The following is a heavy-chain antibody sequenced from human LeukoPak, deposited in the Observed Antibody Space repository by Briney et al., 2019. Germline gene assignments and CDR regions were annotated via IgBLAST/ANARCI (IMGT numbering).Heavy chain of an antibody. V-gene: IGHV3-21*01. Sequence: TSGGSLRLSCAASGFTFSSYSMNWVRQAPGKGLEWVSSISSSSSYIYYADSVKGRFTISKDNAKNTVYLQMNNLRAEDTAVYYCVSFYETYWGRGTLVTVSS. CDR1: GFTFSSYS. CDR3: VSFYETY. D-gene: IGHD2-2*01. CDR2: ISSSSSYI. J-gene: IGHJ4*02.